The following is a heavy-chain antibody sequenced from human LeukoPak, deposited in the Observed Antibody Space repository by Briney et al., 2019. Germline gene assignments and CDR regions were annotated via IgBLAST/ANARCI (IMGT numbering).Heavy chain of an antibody. V-gene: IGHV3-30-3*01. J-gene: IGHJ6*02. CDR2: ISYDGSNK. D-gene: IGHD6-19*01. CDR1: GFTFSSYA. Sequence: GGSLRLSCAASGFTFSSYAMHWVRQAPGKGLEWVAVISYDGSNKYYADSVKGRFTISRDNSKNTLYLQMNSLRAEDTAVYYCARDGSAVAGRVNYYGMDVWGQGTTVTVSS. CDR3: ARDGSAVAGRVNYYGMDV.